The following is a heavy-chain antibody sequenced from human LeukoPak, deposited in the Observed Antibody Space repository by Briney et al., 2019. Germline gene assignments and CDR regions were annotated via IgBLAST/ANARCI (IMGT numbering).Heavy chain of an antibody. J-gene: IGHJ3*02. CDR2: LSDSGGST. V-gene: IGHV3-23*01. CDR3: AKVAYGSGSYRGPLDI. D-gene: IGHD3-10*01. Sequence: GGSLRLSCAASGFTFSSYAMSWVRQAPGKGLEWVSALSDSGGSTYYADSVKGRFTISRDNSKNTPYLQMNSLRAEDTAVYYCAKVAYGSGSYRGPLDIWGQGTVVTVSS. CDR1: GFTFSSYA.